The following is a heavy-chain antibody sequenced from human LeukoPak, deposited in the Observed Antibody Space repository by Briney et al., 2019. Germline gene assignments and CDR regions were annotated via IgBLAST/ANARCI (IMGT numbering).Heavy chain of an antibody. D-gene: IGHD1-26*01. CDR3: ARVDDSGALDY. CDR2: IYYSGST. J-gene: IGHJ4*02. Sequence: SETLSLTCTVSGGSISSYYWSWIRQPPGKGLEWIGYIYYSGSTNYSPSLKSRVTISVDTSKNQFSLKLSSVTAADTAVYYCARVDDSGALDYWGQGTLVTVSS. V-gene: IGHV4-59*01. CDR1: GGSISSYY.